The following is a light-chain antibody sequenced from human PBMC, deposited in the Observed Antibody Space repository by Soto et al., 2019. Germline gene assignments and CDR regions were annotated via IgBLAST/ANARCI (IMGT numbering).Light chain of an antibody. V-gene: IGKV1-12*01. Sequence: DIQLTQSPSSVSASVGDRVIITCRASQEISSWLAWYQQKPGTAPKVLIYGASRLQSGVPSRFRGSGSGTDFTLTISRLEPEDFAVYYCQQFGSSPPFTFGQGTRLEIK. CDR1: QEISSW. J-gene: IGKJ5*01. CDR3: QQFGSSPPFT. CDR2: GAS.